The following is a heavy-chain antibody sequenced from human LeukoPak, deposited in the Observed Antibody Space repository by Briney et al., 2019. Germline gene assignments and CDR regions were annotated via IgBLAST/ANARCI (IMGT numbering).Heavy chain of an antibody. V-gene: IGHV1-2*02. CDR1: GYTFTGYY. CDR3: ARVSGARLGTTGTTSGRRFDY. J-gene: IGHJ4*02. D-gene: IGHD1-1*01. Sequence: ASVNVSCKASGYTFTGYYMHWVRQAPGQGLEWMGWINPNSGGTNYAQKFQGRVPMTRDTSISTAYMELSRLRSDDTAVYYCARVSGARLGTTGTTSGRRFDYWGQGTLVTVSS. CDR2: INPNSGGT.